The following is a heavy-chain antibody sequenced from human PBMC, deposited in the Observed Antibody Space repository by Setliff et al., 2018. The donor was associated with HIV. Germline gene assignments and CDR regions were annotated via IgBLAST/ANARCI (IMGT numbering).Heavy chain of an antibody. CDR3: ARALYGDYGGDINWFDP. D-gene: IGHD4-17*01. J-gene: IGHJ5*02. Sequence: ASVNVSCKASGYTFINYAMNWVRQAPGQGLEWMGWINTNTGSPTYAQAFTGRFVFSVDTSVTTAYLQISSLKAEDTAVYYCARALYGDYGGDINWFDPWGQGTLVTVSS. CDR2: INTNTGSP. V-gene: IGHV7-4-1*02. CDR1: GYTFINYA.